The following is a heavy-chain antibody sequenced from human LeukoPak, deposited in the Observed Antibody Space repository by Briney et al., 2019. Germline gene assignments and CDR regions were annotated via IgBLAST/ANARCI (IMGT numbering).Heavy chain of an antibody. Sequence: SQTLSLTCAISGDSVSSNSAAWNWIRQSPSRGLEWLGRTYYRSKWYNDYAVSVKSRITINPDTSKNQFSLQLNSVTPEDTAVYYCARDLEGARVYCTNGVCYNLNYYYYMDVWGKGTTVTVSS. V-gene: IGHV6-1*01. D-gene: IGHD2-8*01. CDR1: GDSVSSNSAA. CDR2: TYYRSKWYN. CDR3: ARDLEGARVYCTNGVCYNLNYYYYMDV. J-gene: IGHJ6*03.